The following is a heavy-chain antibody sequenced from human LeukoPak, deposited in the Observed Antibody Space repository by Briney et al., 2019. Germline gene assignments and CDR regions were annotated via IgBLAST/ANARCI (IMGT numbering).Heavy chain of an antibody. CDR1: GYTFTSYA. D-gene: IGHD2-2*01. Sequence: ASVKVSCKASGYTFTSYAMNWVRQAPGQGLEWMGWINTNTGNPTYAQGFTGRFVFSLDTSVSTAYLQISSLKAEDTAVYYCARLGYCSSTSCYAGDAFDIWGQGTIVTVSS. J-gene: IGHJ3*02. V-gene: IGHV7-4-1*02. CDR2: INTNTGNP. CDR3: ARLGYCSSTSCYAGDAFDI.